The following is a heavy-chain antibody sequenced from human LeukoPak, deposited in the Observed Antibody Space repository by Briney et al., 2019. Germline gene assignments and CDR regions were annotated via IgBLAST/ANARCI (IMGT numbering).Heavy chain of an antibody. CDR2: IYYSGST. J-gene: IGHJ6*03. CDR1: GGSISSYY. Sequence: PSETLSLTCTVSGGSISSYYWSWIRQPPGKGQEWIGYIYYSGSTNYNPSLKSRVTISVDTSKNQFSLKLISVTAADTAVYYCASGPGYSSSWYNYYYMDVWGKGTTVTVSS. CDR3: ASGPGYSSSWYNYYYMDV. D-gene: IGHD6-13*01. V-gene: IGHV4-59*12.